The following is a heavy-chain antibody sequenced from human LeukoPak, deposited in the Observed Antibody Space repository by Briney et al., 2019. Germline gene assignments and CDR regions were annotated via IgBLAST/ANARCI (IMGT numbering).Heavy chain of an antibody. V-gene: IGHV3-23*01. CDR3: ACVRNGDFDY. J-gene: IGHJ4*02. Sequence: GGSLRLSCAASGFTFSSYAMSWVRQAPGNGLEWVSAISGSGGSTYYADSVKGRFTISRDNSKNTLYLQMNSLRAEDTAVYYCACVRNGDFDYWGQGTLVTVSS. CDR1: GFTFSSYA. CDR2: ISGSGGST. D-gene: IGHD1-1*01.